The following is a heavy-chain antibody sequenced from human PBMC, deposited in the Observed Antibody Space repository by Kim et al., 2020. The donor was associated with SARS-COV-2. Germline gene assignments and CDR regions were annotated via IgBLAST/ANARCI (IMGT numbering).Heavy chain of an antibody. CDR3: AKDMGGSYYYGSGSYYNFGAFDI. CDR1: GFTFSSYG. CDR2: ISYDGSNK. J-gene: IGHJ3*02. V-gene: IGHV3-30*18. Sequence: GGSLRLSCAASGFTFSSYGMHWVRQAPGKGLEWVAVISYDGSNKYYADSVKGRFTISRDNSKNTLYLQMNSLRAEDTAVYYCAKDMGGSYYYGSGSYYNFGAFDIWGQGTMVTVSS. D-gene: IGHD3-10*01.